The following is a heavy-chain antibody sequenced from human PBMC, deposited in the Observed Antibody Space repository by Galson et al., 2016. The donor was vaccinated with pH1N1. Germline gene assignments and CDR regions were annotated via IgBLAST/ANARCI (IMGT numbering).Heavy chain of an antibody. J-gene: IGHJ2*01. CDR2: MNPNNGNA. V-gene: IGHV1-8*01. CDR1: GYTLTSYD. Sequence: SVKVSCKASGYTLTSYDINRVRQATGQGLEWMGWMNPNNGNADYAPTFQGRVTLTRNAPINTAYMELSSLTSEDTAVYYCARGPVDWYFGLWGGGTPVIVS. CDR3: ARGPVDWYFGL.